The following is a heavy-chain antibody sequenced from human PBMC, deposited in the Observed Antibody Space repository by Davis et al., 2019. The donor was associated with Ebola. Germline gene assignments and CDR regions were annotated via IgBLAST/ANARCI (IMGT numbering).Heavy chain of an antibody. J-gene: IGHJ6*02. Sequence: PSETLSLTCTVSGGSISSYYWGWIRQPPGKGLEWIGSIYYSGSTYYNPSLKSRVTISVDTSKNQFSLKLSSVTAADTAVYYCARHPPPWSGYYGGYYYYGMDVWGQGTTVTVSS. V-gene: IGHV4-39*01. D-gene: IGHD3-3*01. CDR1: GGSISSYY. CDR3: ARHPPPWSGYYGGYYYYGMDV. CDR2: IYYSGST.